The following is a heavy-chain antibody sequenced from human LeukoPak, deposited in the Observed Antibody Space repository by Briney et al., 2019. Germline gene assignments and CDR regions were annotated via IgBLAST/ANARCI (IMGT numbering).Heavy chain of an antibody. Sequence: GGSLRLSCAASGFTFSVYGMHWVRQAPGKGLEWVAFIWDEGSNIYYADSVKGRFTISRDNSKNTLYLQMNGLRAEDTAVYYCAKVGSGWYGIDYWGQGTLVTVSS. CDR1: GFTFSVYG. J-gene: IGHJ4*02. CDR2: IWDEGSNI. CDR3: AKVGSGWYGIDY. V-gene: IGHV3-30*02. D-gene: IGHD6-19*01.